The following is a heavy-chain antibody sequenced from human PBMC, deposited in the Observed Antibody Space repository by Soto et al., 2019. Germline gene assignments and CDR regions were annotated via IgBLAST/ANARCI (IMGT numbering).Heavy chain of an antibody. CDR1: CGSISSAAYY. D-gene: IGHD5-18*01. V-gene: IGHV4-31*03. CDR2: ISHSGST. CDR3: AREYTYGSNFFDC. Sequence: SETLSVTCTVSCGSISSAAYYWSWIRQHPGKGLEWIGYISHSGSTYYTPSLKSRVIISADTSKNQFSLNLTSVTAADTAVYYCAREYTYGSNFFDCWGQGALVTVSS. J-gene: IGHJ4*02.